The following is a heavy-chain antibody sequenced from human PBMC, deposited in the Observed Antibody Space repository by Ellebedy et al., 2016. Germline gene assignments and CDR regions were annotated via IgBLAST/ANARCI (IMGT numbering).Heavy chain of an antibody. Sequence: GESLKISXKGSGYNFPNYWIAWVRQMPGKGLEWMGIIFPGDSDTRYSPSFQGQVTISADKSISTAYLQWSSLKASDTAMYYCARHQVPVVRASWFDPWGQGTLVTVSS. CDR1: GYNFPNYW. D-gene: IGHD2-21*01. V-gene: IGHV5-51*01. CDR3: ARHQVPVVRASWFDP. CDR2: IFPGDSDT. J-gene: IGHJ5*02.